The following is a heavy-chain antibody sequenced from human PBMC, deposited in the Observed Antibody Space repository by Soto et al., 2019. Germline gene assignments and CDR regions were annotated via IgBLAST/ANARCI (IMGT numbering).Heavy chain of an antibody. CDR1: GGTFRSYT. V-gene: IGHV1-69*13. CDR2: IIPIFGTA. Sequence: SVKVYCKASGGTFRSYTISWVRPAPGQGLEWMGGIIPIFGTANYAQKFQGRVTITADESTSTAYMELSSLRSEDTAVYYCARGFGEPIAIGWFDPWGQGTLVTVSS. CDR3: ARGFGEPIAIGWFDP. J-gene: IGHJ5*02. D-gene: IGHD3-10*01.